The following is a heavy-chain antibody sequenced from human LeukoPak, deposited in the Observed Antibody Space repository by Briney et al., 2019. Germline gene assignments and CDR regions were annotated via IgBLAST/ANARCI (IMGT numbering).Heavy chain of an antibody. Sequence: SETLSLTCTVSGGSISSYYWSWIRQPPGKGMEWIGYIYYSGSTNYNPSLKSRVTISVDTSKNQFSLKLSSVTAADTAVYYCAREVVVVVAATWWFDPWGQGTLVTVSS. D-gene: IGHD2-15*01. CDR3: AREVVVVVAATWWFDP. V-gene: IGHV4-59*12. J-gene: IGHJ5*02. CDR2: IYYSGST. CDR1: GGSISSYY.